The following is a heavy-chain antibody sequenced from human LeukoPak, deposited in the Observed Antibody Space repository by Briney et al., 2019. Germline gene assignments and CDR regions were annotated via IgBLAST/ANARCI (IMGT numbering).Heavy chain of an antibody. CDR3: ARGPTFGGVYFDY. CDR2: IWYDGSNK. J-gene: IGHJ4*02. V-gene: IGHV3-33*01. CDR1: GFTFSSYG. D-gene: IGHD3-16*01. Sequence: GGSLRPSCAASGFTFSSYGMHWVRQAPGKGLEWVAVIWYDGSNKYYTDSVKGRFTISRDNSKNTLYLQMNSLRAEDTAVYYCARGPTFGGVYFDYWGQGTLVTVSS.